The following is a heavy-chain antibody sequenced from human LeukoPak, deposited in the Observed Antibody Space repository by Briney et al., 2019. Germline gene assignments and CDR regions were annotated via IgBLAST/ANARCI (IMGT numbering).Heavy chain of an antibody. Sequence: GGSLRLSCVASGFTFNTYTINWVRQAPGKGLEWVSDISGSGGSTYYADSVKGRFTISRDNSKNTLYLQMNSLRAEDTAVYYCAKKYSTGLDPWGQGTLVTVSS. CDR1: GFTFNTYT. V-gene: IGHV3-23*01. CDR2: ISGSGGST. D-gene: IGHD1-26*01. CDR3: AKKYSTGLDP. J-gene: IGHJ5*02.